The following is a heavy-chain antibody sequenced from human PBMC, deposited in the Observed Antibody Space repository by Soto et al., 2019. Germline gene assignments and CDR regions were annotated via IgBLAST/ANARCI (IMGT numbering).Heavy chain of an antibody. CDR2: IKQDGSEK. CDR3: ARIPPGRTTPYYYCYYGMDV. D-gene: IGHD1-1*01. Sequence: PGGSLRLSCAASGFTFSSYWMSWVRQAPGKGLEWVANIKQDGSEKYYVDSVKGRFTISRDNAKNSLYLQMNRLRAEDTAVYYCARIPPGRTTPYYYCYYGMDVWGQGPTIALSS. CDR1: GFTFSSYW. V-gene: IGHV3-7*03. J-gene: IGHJ6*02.